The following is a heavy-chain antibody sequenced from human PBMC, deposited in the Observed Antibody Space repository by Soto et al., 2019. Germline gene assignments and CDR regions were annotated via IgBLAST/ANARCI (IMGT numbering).Heavy chain of an antibody. J-gene: IGHJ4*02. V-gene: IGHV1-58*02. D-gene: IGHD2-15*01. CDR1: GFTFTSSA. Sequence: QMQLVQSGPEVKKPGTSVKVSCKASGFTFTSSAMQWVRQARGQRLEWIGWIVVGSGHTNYAQKLRERVTITRDMSTSTAYMELSSLRSEDTAVYYCAADSRYCSGGNCEDYWGQGTLVTVSS. CDR2: IVVGSGHT. CDR3: AADSRYCSGGNCEDY.